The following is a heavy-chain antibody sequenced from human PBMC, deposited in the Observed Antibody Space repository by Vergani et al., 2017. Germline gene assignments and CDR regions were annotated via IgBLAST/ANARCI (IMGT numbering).Heavy chain of an antibody. J-gene: IGHJ4*02. CDR2: IKQDGSEK. D-gene: IGHD2/OR15-2a*01. CDR1: GFTFSSFW. CDR3: TSRDNNRWN. V-gene: IGHV3-7*01. Sequence: EVQLVESGGGMVQPGGYLRLSCGDSGFTFSSFWMSWIRQAPGKGLEWVANIKQDGSEKYYVDSVKGRFSISIDNAKNSLYLEMSSLRVEDTAVYYCTSRDNNRWNWGQGTLVTVSS.